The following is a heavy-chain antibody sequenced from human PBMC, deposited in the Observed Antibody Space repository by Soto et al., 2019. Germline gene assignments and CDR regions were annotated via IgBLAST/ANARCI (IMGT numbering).Heavy chain of an antibody. CDR1: GFTFSSYA. Sequence: PGGSLRLSCAASGFTFSSYAISWVRQAPGKGLEWVSAISGSGGSTYYADSVKGRFTISRDNSKNTLYLQMNSLRAEDTAVYYCAVYCTNGVCSDYWGHGTLVTVSS. D-gene: IGHD2-8*01. J-gene: IGHJ4*01. CDR2: ISGSGGST. CDR3: AVYCTNGVCSDY. V-gene: IGHV3-23*01.